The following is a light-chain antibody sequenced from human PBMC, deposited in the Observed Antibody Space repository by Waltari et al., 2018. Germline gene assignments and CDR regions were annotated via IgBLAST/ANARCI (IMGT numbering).Light chain of an antibody. CDR1: ALPQQY. Sequence: SYELTQPPSVSVSPGQTARITCSGDALPQQYGYWYQQKPGQAPVLVIYKDTERPSGIPERFSGSSSGTTVTLTISGVQAEDEADDYCQSADSSDTYVVFGGGTKLTVL. CDR3: QSADSSDTYVV. V-gene: IGLV3-25*03. CDR2: KDT. J-gene: IGLJ2*01.